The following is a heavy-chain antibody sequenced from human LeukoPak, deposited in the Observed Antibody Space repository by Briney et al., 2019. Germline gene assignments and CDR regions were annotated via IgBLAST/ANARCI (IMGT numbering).Heavy chain of an antibody. Sequence: EASVKVSCKASGYTFTSYGISWVRQAPGQGLEWVGWINPNSGDTNYAQKFQGRVTMTRDTSISTAYMELSGLRSDDTAVYYCARGDLVRHYYYMDVWGKGTTVTVSS. CDR1: GYTFTSYG. D-gene: IGHD6-6*01. CDR3: ARGDLVRHYYYMDV. CDR2: INPNSGDT. V-gene: IGHV1-2*02. J-gene: IGHJ6*03.